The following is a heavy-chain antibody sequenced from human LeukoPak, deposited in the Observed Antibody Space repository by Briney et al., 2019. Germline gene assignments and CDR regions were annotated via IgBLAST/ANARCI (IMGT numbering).Heavy chain of an antibody. CDR3: ARDGLASCGGDCYSKYYYYYGMDV. CDR2: ISSSSSYI. V-gene: IGHV3-21*01. D-gene: IGHD2-21*02. J-gene: IGHJ6*02. CDR1: GFTFSSYS. Sequence: GGSLRLSCAASGFTFSSYSMNWVRQAPGKGLEWVSSISSSSSYIYYADSVKGRFTISRDNAKNSLYLQMNTLRVEDTAVYYCARDGLASCGGDCYSKYYYYYGMDVWGQGTTVTVSS.